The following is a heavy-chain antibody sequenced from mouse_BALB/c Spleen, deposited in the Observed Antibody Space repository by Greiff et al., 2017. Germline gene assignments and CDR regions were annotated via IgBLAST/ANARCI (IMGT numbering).Heavy chain of an antibody. D-gene: IGHD1-2*01. Sequence: EVMLVESGGGLVKPGGSLKLSCAASGFTFSSYAMSWVRQTPEKRLEWVASISSGGSTYYPDSVKGRFTISRDNARNILYLQMSSLRSEDTAMYYCASTLLRLPYWYFDVWGAGTTVTVSS. CDR2: ISSGGST. V-gene: IGHV5-6-5*01. CDR3: ASTLLRLPYWYFDV. J-gene: IGHJ1*01. CDR1: GFTFSSYA.